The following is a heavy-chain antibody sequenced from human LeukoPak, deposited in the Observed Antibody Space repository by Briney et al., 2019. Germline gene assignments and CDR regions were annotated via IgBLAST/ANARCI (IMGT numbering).Heavy chain of an antibody. D-gene: IGHD3-22*01. CDR3: ARDFLSYDGSENHFEDTFDI. J-gene: IGHJ3*02. CDR1: SYTFSSYG. CDR2: IGAFNGNT. V-gene: IGHV1-18*01. Sequence: ASVKVSCKASSYTFSSYGMSWVRQAPGQRLEWMGWIGAFNGNTNYAQNLQGRFTMTGDTSTTTAYMELRSLSSDDTAVYYCARDFLSYDGSENHFEDTFDIWGQGTMVTVSS.